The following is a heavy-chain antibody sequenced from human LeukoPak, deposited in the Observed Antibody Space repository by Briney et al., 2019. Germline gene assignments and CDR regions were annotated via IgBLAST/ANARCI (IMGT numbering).Heavy chain of an antibody. CDR2: VNSDGSST. D-gene: IGHD4/OR15-4a*01. J-gene: IGHJ6*02. CDR1: GFTFSVYW. V-gene: IGHV3-74*01. CDR3: ARGAHYGMDV. Sequence: GGSLRLSCAASGFTFSVYWLHWVRQAPGKGLVWVSHVNSDGSSTRNADSVKGRFAISRDNAKNTLYLQMNTLRAEDTAVYYCARGAHYGMDVWGQGTTVTVSS.